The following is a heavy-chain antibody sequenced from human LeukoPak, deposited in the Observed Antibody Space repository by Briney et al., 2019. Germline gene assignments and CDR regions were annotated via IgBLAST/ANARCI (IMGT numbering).Heavy chain of an antibody. CDR2: IYPGDSDT. Sequence: KYGESLKISCKGSGYSFTSYWIGWVRQMPGKGLEWMGIIYPGDSDTRYSPSFQGQVTISADKSISTAYLQWSSLKASDTAMYYCARLSGYYSGVMLSAFDIWGQGTMVTVSS. D-gene: IGHD3-22*01. CDR1: GYSFTSYW. J-gene: IGHJ3*02. CDR3: ARLSGYYSGVMLSAFDI. V-gene: IGHV5-51*01.